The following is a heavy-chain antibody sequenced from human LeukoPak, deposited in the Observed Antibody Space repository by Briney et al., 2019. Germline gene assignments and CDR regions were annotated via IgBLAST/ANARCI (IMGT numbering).Heavy chain of an antibody. Sequence: GGSLRLSRAASGFTFSSYSMNWVRQAPGKGLEWVSSISSSSSYIYYADSVKGRFTISRDNAKNSLYLQMNSLRAEDTAVYYCARDSIAAAGGDAFDIWGQGTMVTVSS. J-gene: IGHJ3*02. CDR2: ISSSSSYI. D-gene: IGHD6-13*01. CDR1: GFTFSSYS. V-gene: IGHV3-21*01. CDR3: ARDSIAAAGGDAFDI.